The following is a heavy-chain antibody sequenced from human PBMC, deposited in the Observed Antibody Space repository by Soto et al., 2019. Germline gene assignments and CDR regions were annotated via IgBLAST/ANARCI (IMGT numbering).Heavy chain of an antibody. D-gene: IGHD6-19*01. CDR1: GGSFSGYY. CDR3: AKSSGWFDY. V-gene: IGHV4-4*07. Sequence: QVQLQESGPGLVKPSETLSLTCTVSGGSFSGYYWSWIRQPAGKGLEWIGRIYTTTGSTTYNPSLNRRLTMSVDTSKNLFFLNLKSVTAADTAVYYCAKSSGWFDYWGQGILVTVSS. J-gene: IGHJ4*02. CDR2: IYTTTGST.